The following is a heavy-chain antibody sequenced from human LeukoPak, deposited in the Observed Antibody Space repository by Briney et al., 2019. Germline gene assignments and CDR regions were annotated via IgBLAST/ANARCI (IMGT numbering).Heavy chain of an antibody. D-gene: IGHD6-6*01. CDR1: GGFISSYY. Sequence: SETLSLTCTISGGFISSYYWSWIRQPPGKGLEWIGYIYYSGTTTYNPSLKSRITMSVDTSKNQFSLRLNSVTAADTAVYYCARRGAARRYDGLDVWGQGTTVTVSS. V-gene: IGHV4-59*08. J-gene: IGHJ6*02. CDR2: IYYSGTT. CDR3: ARRGAARRYDGLDV.